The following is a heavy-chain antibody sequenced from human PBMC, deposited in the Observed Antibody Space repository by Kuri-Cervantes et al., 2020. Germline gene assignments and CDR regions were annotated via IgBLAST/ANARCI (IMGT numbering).Heavy chain of an antibody. D-gene: IGHD6-13*01. CDR3: ARRPGSRSIAAAGTYYFDY. Sequence: GESLKISCAASGFTFSSYGMNWVRQAPGKGLEWVSSISSSSSYIYYADSVKGRFTISRDNAKNSLYLQMNSLRAEDTAVYYCARRPGSRSIAAAGTYYFDYWGQGTLVTVSS. J-gene: IGHJ4*02. V-gene: IGHV3-21*01. CDR2: ISSSSSYI. CDR1: GFTFSSYG.